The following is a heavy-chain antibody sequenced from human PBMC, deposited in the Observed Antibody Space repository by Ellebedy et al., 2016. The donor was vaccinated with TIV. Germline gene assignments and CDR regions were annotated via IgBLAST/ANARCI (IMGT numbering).Heavy chain of an antibody. D-gene: IGHD3-10*01. CDR2: IYYSGST. V-gene: IGHV4-30-4*01. CDR1: GGSISSGDYY. J-gene: IGHJ5*02. Sequence: SETLSLXCTVSGGSISSGDYYWSWIRQPPGKGLEWIGYIYYSGSTYYNPSLKSRVTISVDTSKNQFSLKLSSVTAADTAVYYCARASITSSALLFDPWGQGTLVTVSS. CDR3: ARASITSSALLFDP.